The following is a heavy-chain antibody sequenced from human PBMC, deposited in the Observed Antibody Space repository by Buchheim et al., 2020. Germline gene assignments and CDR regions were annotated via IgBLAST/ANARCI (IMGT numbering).Heavy chain of an antibody. D-gene: IGHD1-26*01. CDR3: AKGLYSGSYLATLDY. V-gene: IGHV3-23*01. CDR2: ISGSGGST. Sequence: EVQLLESGGGLVQPGGSLRLSCAVSGFTFSNYAMNLVRQAPGKGLEWVSNISGSGGSTYYADSVKGRFTVSRDNSKNTLYLQMNSLRAEDTAVYYCAKGLYSGSYLATLDYWGQGTL. J-gene: IGHJ4*02. CDR1: GFTFSNYA.